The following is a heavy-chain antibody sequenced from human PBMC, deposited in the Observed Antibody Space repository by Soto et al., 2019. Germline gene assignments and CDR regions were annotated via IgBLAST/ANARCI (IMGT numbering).Heavy chain of an antibody. J-gene: IGHJ4*02. CDR1: GFTFSSYE. Sequence: EVQLVESGGGLVQLGGSLRLSCAVSGFTFSSYEMNWVRQAPGKGLEWVSYISSRGHTTYYADSVKGRFTISRDNAKNSLYLQMNSLRAEDTAVYYCAVTMIMVVGFDYWGQGAQVTVSS. CDR2: ISSRGHTT. V-gene: IGHV3-48*03. D-gene: IGHD3-22*01. CDR3: AVTMIMVVGFDY.